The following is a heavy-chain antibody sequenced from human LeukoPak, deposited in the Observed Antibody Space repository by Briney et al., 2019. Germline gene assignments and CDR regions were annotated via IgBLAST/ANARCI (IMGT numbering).Heavy chain of an antibody. CDR2: IHSSGST. CDR1: GGSISGHY. Sequence: SETLSLTCTVTGGSISGHYWSWIRQPPGKRVEWIGYIHSSGSTDYNPSLRSRLTMSVDTSKNQFSLKLDSVTAADTALYYCARGGWSLDFWGQGTMVTVSS. V-gene: IGHV4-59*11. CDR3: ARGGWSLDF. J-gene: IGHJ3*01. D-gene: IGHD6-19*01.